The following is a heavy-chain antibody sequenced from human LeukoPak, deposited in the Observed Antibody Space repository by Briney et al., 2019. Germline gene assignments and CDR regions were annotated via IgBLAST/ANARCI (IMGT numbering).Heavy chain of an antibody. Sequence: GGSLRLSCAASGFTFSNAWMSWVRQAPGKGLEWVGRIKSKTDGGTTDDAAPVKGRFTISRDDSKNTLYLQMNSLKTEDTAVYYCTTERSNWIFLIFDYWGQGTLVTVSS. D-gene: IGHD1-20*01. CDR1: GFTFSNAW. CDR3: TTERSNWIFLIFDY. J-gene: IGHJ4*02. V-gene: IGHV3-15*01. CDR2: IKSKTDGGTT.